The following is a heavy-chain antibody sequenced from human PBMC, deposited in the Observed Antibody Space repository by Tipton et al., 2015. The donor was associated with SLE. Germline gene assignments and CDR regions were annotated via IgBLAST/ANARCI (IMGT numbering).Heavy chain of an antibody. CDR1: GFTFSSYS. CDR2: ISSSSSTI. D-gene: IGHD6-13*01. Sequence: GSLRLSCAASGFTFSSYSMNWVRQAPGKGLEWVSYISSSSSTIYYADSVKGRFTISRDNAKNSLYLQMNSLRAEDTAVYYCARDLGQAAAGPDYWGQGTLVTVSS. CDR3: ARDLGQAAAGPDY. V-gene: IGHV3-48*01. J-gene: IGHJ4*02.